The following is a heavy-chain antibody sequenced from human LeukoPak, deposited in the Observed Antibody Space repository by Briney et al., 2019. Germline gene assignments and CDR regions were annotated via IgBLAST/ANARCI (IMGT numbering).Heavy chain of an antibody. CDR2: MKQDGSEK. D-gene: IGHD6-13*01. Sequence: PGGSLRLSCAASGFTFSNYWMTWVRQAPGKGLEWVANMKQDGSEKYYVDSVKGRFTISRDNAKNSLYLQMNSLRAEDTAVYYCGSIVMYSSSWYFGYWGQGTRVSVSS. CDR1: GFTFSNYW. CDR3: GSIVMYSSSWYFGY. V-gene: IGHV3-7*03. J-gene: IGHJ4*02.